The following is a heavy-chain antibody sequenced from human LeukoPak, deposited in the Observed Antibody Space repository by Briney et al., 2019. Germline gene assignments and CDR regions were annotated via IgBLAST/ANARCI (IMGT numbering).Heavy chain of an antibody. CDR1: GFTFSSYS. D-gene: IGHD6-13*01. Sequence: PGGSLRLSCAASGFTFSSYSMNWVRQAPGKGLEWVSSISSSSSYIYDADSVKGRFSISRDNAKNSLYLQMNSLRAEDTAVYYCARGSSSWFYYMDVWGKGTTVTVSS. V-gene: IGHV3-21*01. CDR3: ARGSSSWFYYMDV. J-gene: IGHJ6*03. CDR2: ISSSSSYI.